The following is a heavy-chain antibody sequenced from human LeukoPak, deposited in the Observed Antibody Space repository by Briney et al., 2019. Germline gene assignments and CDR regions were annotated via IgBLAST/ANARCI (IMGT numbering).Heavy chain of an antibody. CDR3: AKNLYSSSHYYYYYMDV. V-gene: IGHV3-33*06. CDR1: GFTFSSYG. J-gene: IGHJ6*03. Sequence: GGSLRLSCAASGFTFSSYGMHWARQAPGKGLEWVAVIWYDGSNKYYADSVKGRFTISRDNSKNTLYLQMNSLRAEDTAVYYCAKNLYSSSHYYYYYMDVWGKGTTVTVSS. CDR2: IWYDGSNK. D-gene: IGHD6-6*01.